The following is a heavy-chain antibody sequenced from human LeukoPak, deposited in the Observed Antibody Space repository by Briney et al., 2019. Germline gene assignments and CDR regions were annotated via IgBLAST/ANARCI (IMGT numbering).Heavy chain of an antibody. D-gene: IGHD4-17*01. CDR1: GFIFSNYW. J-gene: IGHJ4*02. CDR2: IKQDGREK. Sequence: GGSLRLSCSASGFIFSNYWMSWVRQAPGKGLEWVANIKQDGREKYYVDSVKGRFTISRNNAKNSLSLQMNSLRAEDTAVYYCARDKSYGDSEDYWGQGTLVTVSS. CDR3: ARDKSYGDSEDY. V-gene: IGHV3-7*05.